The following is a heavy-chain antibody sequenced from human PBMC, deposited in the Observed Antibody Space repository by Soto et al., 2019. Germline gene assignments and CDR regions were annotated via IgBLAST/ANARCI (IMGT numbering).Heavy chain of an antibody. Sequence: GASVKVSCKASGYTFTSYYMHWVRQAPGQGLEWMGIINPNSGGTNYAQKFQGWVTMTRDTSISTAYMELSRLRSDDTAVYYCAREQNTLYGDYHDRIFDYWGQGTLVTVSS. CDR3: AREQNTLYGDYHDRIFDY. D-gene: IGHD4-17*01. J-gene: IGHJ4*02. CDR1: GYTFTSYY. CDR2: INPNSGGT. V-gene: IGHV1-2*04.